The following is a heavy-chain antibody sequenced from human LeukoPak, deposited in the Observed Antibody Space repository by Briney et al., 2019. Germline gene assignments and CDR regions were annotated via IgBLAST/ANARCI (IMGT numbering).Heavy chain of an antibody. J-gene: IGHJ4*02. Sequence: ASVKVSCKASGYTFTSYDINWVRQATGQGLEWMGWMNPNSGNTGYAQKFQGRVTITRNTSTSTAYMELSSLRSEDTAVYYCATTRDSSGYDDYWGQGTLVTVSS. V-gene: IGHV1-8*03. CDR1: GYTFTSYD. CDR2: MNPNSGNT. CDR3: ATTRDSSGYDDY. D-gene: IGHD3-22*01.